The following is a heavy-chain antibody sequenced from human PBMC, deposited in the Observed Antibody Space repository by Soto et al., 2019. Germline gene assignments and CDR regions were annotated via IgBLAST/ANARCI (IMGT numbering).Heavy chain of an antibody. V-gene: IGHV3-30*18. CDR2: VSHDGRNT. CDR3: AKGGRQWLVTSDFNY. CDR1: GFTFSDYA. J-gene: IGHJ4*02. D-gene: IGHD6-19*01. Sequence: VQLVESGGGVVQPGRSLRLSCAASGFTFSDYAMHWVRQAPGKGLEWVAVVSHDGRNTDNADSVKGRFTIASDSSKNTVSLEMTSLRAEDTAVYYCAKGGRQWLVTSDFNYWGQGALVTVSS.